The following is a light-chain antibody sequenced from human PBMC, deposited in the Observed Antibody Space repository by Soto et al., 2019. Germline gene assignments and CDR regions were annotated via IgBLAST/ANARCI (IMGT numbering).Light chain of an antibody. CDR3: QQSFSAPYT. V-gene: IGKV1-39*01. J-gene: IGKJ2*01. CDR2: SAS. Sequence: DLQVTQSPSSLSASVGDRVTITCRASQNIEEYLNWYQHRPGKAPLLLIYSASDLRSEVPSRFSGGGSGTTFTLTISSLQPEDFATYYCQQSFSAPYTFGQGTKVDI. CDR1: QNIEEY.